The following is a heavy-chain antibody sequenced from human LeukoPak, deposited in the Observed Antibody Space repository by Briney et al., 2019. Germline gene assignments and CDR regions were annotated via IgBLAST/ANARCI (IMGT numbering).Heavy chain of an antibody. CDR1: GGSFSGYY. Sequence: SETLSLTCAVYGGSFSGYYWSWIRQPPGKGLEWIGEINHSGSTNYNPSLKSRVTISVDTSKNQFSLKLSSVTAADTAAYYCARGGRLDYWGQGTLVTVSS. CDR3: ARGGRLDY. V-gene: IGHV4-34*01. CDR2: INHSGST. J-gene: IGHJ4*02.